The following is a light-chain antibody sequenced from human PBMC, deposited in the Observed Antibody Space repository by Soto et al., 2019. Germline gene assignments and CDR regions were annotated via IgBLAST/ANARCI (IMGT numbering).Light chain of an antibody. CDR1: QSVSSNY. J-gene: IGKJ1*01. CDR2: GVS. CDR3: HQYGASPWT. V-gene: IGKV3-20*01. Sequence: EFVLTQSPGTLSLSAGERATLSCRASQSVSSNYFAWFQQRPGQAPRLLIYGVSTRATGTPDRFSASGSATEFTLNINRLEPEDFAVYYCHQYGASPWTFGQGTKVEIK.